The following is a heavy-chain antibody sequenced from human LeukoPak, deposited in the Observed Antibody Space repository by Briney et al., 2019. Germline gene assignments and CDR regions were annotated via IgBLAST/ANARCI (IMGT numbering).Heavy chain of an antibody. J-gene: IGHJ4*02. CDR3: ATLSGDSHGYDY. D-gene: IGHD5-18*01. CDR2: ILHDGSNK. V-gene: IGHV3-30*03. Sequence: SGRSLRLSCAASGFTFSSYAMHWVRQAPGKGLEWVAVILHDGSNKQYADSVKGRFTISRDNSKNTLYLQINSLRAEDTAVYYCATLSGDSHGYDYWGLGTLVTVSS. CDR1: GFTFSSYA.